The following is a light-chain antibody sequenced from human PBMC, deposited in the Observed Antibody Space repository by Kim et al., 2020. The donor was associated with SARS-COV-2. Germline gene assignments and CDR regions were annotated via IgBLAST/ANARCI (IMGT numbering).Light chain of an antibody. Sequence: SLGERAPLSCRASQSVSTNLAWYQQKPGQAPRLLIYDAYIRATGVPARFSGSGSGTEFTLTISGLQSEDFAVYHCQQYNKWFALSFGGGTKVDIK. CDR1: QSVSTN. CDR3: QQYNKWFALS. J-gene: IGKJ4*01. CDR2: DAY. V-gene: IGKV3-15*01.